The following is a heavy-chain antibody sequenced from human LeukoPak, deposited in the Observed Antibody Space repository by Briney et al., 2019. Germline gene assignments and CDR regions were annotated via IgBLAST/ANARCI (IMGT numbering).Heavy chain of an antibody. CDR3: ARDIVRPYYYDSSGYGR. D-gene: IGHD3-22*01. J-gene: IGHJ4*02. CDR2: ISSSSSYI. Sequence: PGGSLRLSCAASGFTFSSYTMNWVRQAPGKGLEWVSSISSSSSYIYYADSVKGRFTISRDNAKNSLYLQMNSLRAEDTAVYYCARDIVRPYYYDSSGYGRWGQGTLVTVSS. CDR1: GFTFSSYT. V-gene: IGHV3-21*01.